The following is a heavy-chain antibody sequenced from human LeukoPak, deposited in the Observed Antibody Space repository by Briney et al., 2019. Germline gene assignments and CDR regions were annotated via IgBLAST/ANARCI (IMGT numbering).Heavy chain of an antibody. CDR2: VNLQGST. CDR3: AREGGPYRPLDY. CDR1: GGSITNTNY. V-gene: IGHV4-4*02. J-gene: IGHJ4*02. Sequence: PSETLSLTCGVSGGSITNTNYWTWVRQPPGKGLEWIGEVNLQGSTNYNPSLMGRVAISVDTSENHISLQLTSVTAADTAVYYCAREGGPYRPLDYSGQGTRVTVSP.